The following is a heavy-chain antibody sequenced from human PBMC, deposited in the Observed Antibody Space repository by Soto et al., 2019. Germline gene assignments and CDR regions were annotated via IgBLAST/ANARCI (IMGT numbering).Heavy chain of an antibody. CDR3: ATILHSYGTNWVDS. J-gene: IGHJ5*01. V-gene: IGHV4-30-4*01. CDR2: IYYTGTT. CDR1: GASVTNDSYY. D-gene: IGHD4-17*01. Sequence: SETLSLTCNVSGASVTNDSYYWSWIRQPPGKGPEWIGYIYYTGTTHYNPSVKSRVSILLDTSKDQFSLKLTSVTVADTAIYYCATILHSYGTNWVDSWGQGTLVTVSS.